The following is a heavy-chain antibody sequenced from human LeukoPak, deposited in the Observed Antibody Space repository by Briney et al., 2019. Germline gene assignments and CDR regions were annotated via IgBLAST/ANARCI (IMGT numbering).Heavy chain of an antibody. D-gene: IGHD5-12*01. Sequence: GGSLRLSCAASGFTSSSYAMSWVRQAPGKGLEWISAISGSGGSTYYADSVKGRFTISRDNSKNTLFFQMNSLRAEDTAVYYCAKEGYSGYDAFDIWGQGTMVTVSS. V-gene: IGHV3-23*01. CDR1: GFTSSSYA. CDR3: AKEGYSGYDAFDI. J-gene: IGHJ3*02. CDR2: ISGSGGST.